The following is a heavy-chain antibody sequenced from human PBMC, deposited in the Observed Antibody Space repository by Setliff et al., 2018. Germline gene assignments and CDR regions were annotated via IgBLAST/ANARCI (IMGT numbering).Heavy chain of an antibody. J-gene: IGHJ4*02. CDR1: GDSGFSFSGFA. V-gene: IGHV3-23*01. Sequence: GGSLRLSCAASGDSGFSFSGFAMSWVRQAPGKGLEWVSGISGSGTSTNFAESVKGRFTIFRDNSKNTLYLQMNSLRAEDTAVYYCAKWERGTTSDYFDYWGQGTLVTVSS. CDR2: ISGSGTST. D-gene: IGHD1-26*01. CDR3: AKWERGTTSDYFDY.